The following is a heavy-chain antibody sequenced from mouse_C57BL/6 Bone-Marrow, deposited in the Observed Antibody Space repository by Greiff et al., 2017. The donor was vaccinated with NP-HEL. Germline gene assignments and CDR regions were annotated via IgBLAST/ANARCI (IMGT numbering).Heavy chain of an antibody. CDR3: ARGYYGNLWYFDV. V-gene: IGHV1-64*01. Sequence: VQLQQPGAELVKPGASVKLSCKASGYTFTSYWMHWVKQRPGQGLEWIGMIHPNSGSTNYNEKFKSKATLTVDKSSSTAYMQLSSLTSEDSAVYYCARGYYGNLWYFDVWGTGTTVTVSS. CDR2: IHPNSGST. D-gene: IGHD2-1*01. J-gene: IGHJ1*03. CDR1: GYTFTSYW.